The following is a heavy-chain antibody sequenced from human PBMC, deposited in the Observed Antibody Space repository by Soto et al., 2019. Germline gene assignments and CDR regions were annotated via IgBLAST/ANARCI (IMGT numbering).Heavy chain of an antibody. Sequence: GESLKISCKGSGYSFTIYWIGWVRQMPGKGLEWMGIIYPGDSDTRYSPSFQGQVTISADKSISTAYLQWSSLKASDTAMYYCARQGXQLWPGGDYHYYYGMDVWGQGTTVTVSS. J-gene: IGHJ6*02. CDR2: IYPGDSDT. CDR1: GYSFTIYW. CDR3: ARQGXQLWPGGDYHYYYGMDV. V-gene: IGHV5-51*01. D-gene: IGHD5-18*01.